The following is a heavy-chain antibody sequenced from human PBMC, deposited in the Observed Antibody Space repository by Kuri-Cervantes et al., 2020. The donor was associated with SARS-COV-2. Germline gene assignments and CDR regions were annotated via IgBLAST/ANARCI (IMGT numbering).Heavy chain of an antibody. V-gene: IGHV4-39*01. J-gene: IGHJ6*03. CDR3: ARGGISYYFYSMEV. Sequence: SETLSLTCTVSGGSISSSSYYWGWIRQPPGKGLEWIGSIYYSGSTYYNPSLKSRVTISVDTSKNQFSLQLSPVTPEDTAVYYCARGGISYYFYSMEVWGKGTTVTVSS. D-gene: IGHD6-13*01. CDR2: IYYSGST. CDR1: GGSISSSSYY.